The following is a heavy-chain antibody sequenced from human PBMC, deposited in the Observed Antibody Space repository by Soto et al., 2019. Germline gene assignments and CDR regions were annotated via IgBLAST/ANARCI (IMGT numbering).Heavy chain of an antibody. J-gene: IGHJ6*03. CDR1: GGSISSSSYY. V-gene: IGHV4-39*01. Sequence: SETLSLTCTVSGGSISSSSYYWGWIRQPPGKGLEWIGRIYYSGSTYYNPSLKSRVTISVDTSKNHISLKLSSVTAAGTAVYYFDITGITIVPHYNHYYMTFWGKGTSVTVS. D-gene: IGHD3-10*01. CDR2: IYYSGST. CDR3: DITGITIVPHYNHYYMTF.